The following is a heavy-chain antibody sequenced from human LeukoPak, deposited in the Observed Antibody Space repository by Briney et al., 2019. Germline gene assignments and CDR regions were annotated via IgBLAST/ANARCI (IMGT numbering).Heavy chain of an antibody. J-gene: IGHJ6*02. D-gene: IGHD4-11*01. CDR1: GFXFSSYA. V-gene: IGHV3-23*01. CDR2: IRGSGGST. CDR3: TKDRMTGVTPCFGMDV. Sequence: GGSLRLSCAASGFXFSSYAISWVRQAPGKGLEWVSSIRGSGGSTYYADSVKGRFTISRDNSKNTVYLQMSSLRAEDTAVYYCTKDRMTGVTPCFGMDVWGQGTTVTVSS.